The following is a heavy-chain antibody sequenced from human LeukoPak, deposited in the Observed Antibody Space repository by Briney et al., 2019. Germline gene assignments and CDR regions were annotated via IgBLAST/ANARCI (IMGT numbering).Heavy chain of an antibody. J-gene: IGHJ2*01. CDR3: ARDLLTTVTHWYFDL. Sequence: SVKVSCKASGGTFSSYAISWVRQAPGQGLEWMGGIIPIFGTANYAQKFQGRVTITTDESTSTAYMELSSLRSEDTAVYYCARDLLTTVTHWYFDLWGRGTLVTVSS. CDR2: IIPIFGTA. V-gene: IGHV1-69*05. CDR1: GGTFSSYA. D-gene: IGHD4-17*01.